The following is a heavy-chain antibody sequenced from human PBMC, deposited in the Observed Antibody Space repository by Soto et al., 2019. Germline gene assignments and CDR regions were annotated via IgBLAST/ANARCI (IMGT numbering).Heavy chain of an antibody. D-gene: IGHD6-19*01. CDR1: GCAFGRYA. V-gene: IGHV3-23*01. CDR2: MGGSVDSK. Sequence: EVQLLEAGGDLVKPGRTLRLSFAASGCAFGRYALRGVRQAPGKGLEWVSAMGGSVDSKSYADSVKGRFTISRDDPKNTLFLEMNSLRPEDTAIYFCARDQISGWYDNWGQGTLVTVSS. J-gene: IGHJ5*02. CDR3: ARDQISGWYDN.